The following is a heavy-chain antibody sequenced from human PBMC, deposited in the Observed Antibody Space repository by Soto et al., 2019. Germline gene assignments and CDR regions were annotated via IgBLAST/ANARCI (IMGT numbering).Heavy chain of an antibody. CDR1: GFIFSSYI. J-gene: IGHJ6*02. Sequence: QVQLVESGGGVVQPGRSLRLSCAASGFIFSSYIMYWVRQAPGKGLEWVAAISYDGSNKYYADCVKGRFTISRDNAKKTVYLQVNSRGTGDTAVYYCARGREVVSARDGMAVWGQGTPVSVCS. CDR3: ARGREVVSARDGMAV. D-gene: IGHD2-15*01. CDR2: ISYDGSNK. V-gene: IGHV3-30-3*01.